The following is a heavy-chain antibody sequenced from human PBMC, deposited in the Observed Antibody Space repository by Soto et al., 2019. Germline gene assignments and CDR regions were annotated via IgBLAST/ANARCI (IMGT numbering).Heavy chain of an antibody. D-gene: IGHD6-13*01. J-gene: IGHJ4*02. CDR2: IRSKANSYAT. Sequence: EVQLVESGGGLVQPGGSLKLSCVASGFTFSGSAMHWVRQASGKGLEWVGRIRSKANSYATAYAASVKGRFTISRDDSKNTAYLQMNSLKTEDTAVYYCTRPRAAADGGYYFDYWGQGTLVTVSS. V-gene: IGHV3-73*02. CDR1: GFTFSGSA. CDR3: TRPRAAADGGYYFDY.